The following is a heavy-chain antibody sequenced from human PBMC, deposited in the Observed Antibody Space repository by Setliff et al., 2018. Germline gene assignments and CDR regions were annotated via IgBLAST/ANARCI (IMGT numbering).Heavy chain of an antibody. J-gene: IGHJ3*02. Sequence: SETLSLTCTVSGGSISNYYWSWIRQPAGKGLEWIGRIYTSGSTNYNPSLKSRVTMSVDTSKNQFSLKLSSVTAADTALYYCARKGISALSGAFDMWGQGTMVTVSS. CDR2: IYTSGST. CDR3: ARKGISALSGAFDM. CDR1: GGSISNYY. V-gene: IGHV4-4*07. D-gene: IGHD1-26*01.